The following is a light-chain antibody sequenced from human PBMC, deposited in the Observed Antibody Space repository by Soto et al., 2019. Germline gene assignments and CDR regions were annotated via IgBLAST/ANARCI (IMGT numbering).Light chain of an antibody. CDR3: HQYNTWPWT. CDR1: QRVSSH. V-gene: IGKV3-15*01. CDR2: AAS. Sequence: MKQSPVTLSVSPGYTTTLSCMASQRVSSHLAWYQQKPGQAPRLLIYAASTRATGIPVRFSGSGSETEFTLTIRSLQSEDFALYYCHQYNTWPWTFGQGTKVDI. J-gene: IGKJ1*01.